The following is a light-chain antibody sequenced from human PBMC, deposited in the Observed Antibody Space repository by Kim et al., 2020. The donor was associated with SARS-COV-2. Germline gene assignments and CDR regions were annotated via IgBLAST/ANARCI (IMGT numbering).Light chain of an antibody. CDR1: QSVSSSY. CDR2: GAS. J-gene: IGKJ4*01. Sequence: SPGEGVTLSGRASQSVSSSYLAWYQHKPGQAPRLLIYGASTRATGIPARFSGSGSGTEFTLTISSLQSEDFAVYYCQQYSNWPLTFGGGTKVDIK. V-gene: IGKV3-15*01. CDR3: QQYSNWPLT.